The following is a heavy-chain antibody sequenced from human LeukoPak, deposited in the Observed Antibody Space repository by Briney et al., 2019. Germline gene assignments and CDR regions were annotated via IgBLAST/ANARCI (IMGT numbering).Heavy chain of an antibody. CDR1: GFTFSSYG. V-gene: IGHV3-30*18. CDR2: ISYDGSNK. J-gene: IGHJ3*02. D-gene: IGHD4-11*01. Sequence: GGSLRLSCAASGFTFSSYGMHWVRQAPGKGLEWVAVISYDGSNKYYADSVKGRFTISRDNSKNTLYLQMNSLRAEDTAVYYCAKLEINYGDAFDIWGQGTMVTVSS. CDR3: AKLEINYGDAFDI.